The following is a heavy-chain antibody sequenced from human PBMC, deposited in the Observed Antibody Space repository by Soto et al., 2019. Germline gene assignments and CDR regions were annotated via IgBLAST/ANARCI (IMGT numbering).Heavy chain of an antibody. J-gene: IGHJ6*02. CDR3: ARVDYYGSGSYYIGYYGMDA. CDR2: INPSGGST. Sequence: ASVKVSCKASGYTFTSYYMHWVRQAPGQGLEWMGIINPSGGSTNYAQKFQGRVTITADESTSTAYMELSSLRSEDTAVYYCARVDYYGSGSYYIGYYGMDAWGQGTTVTVSS. D-gene: IGHD3-10*01. CDR1: GYTFTSYY. V-gene: IGHV1-46*01.